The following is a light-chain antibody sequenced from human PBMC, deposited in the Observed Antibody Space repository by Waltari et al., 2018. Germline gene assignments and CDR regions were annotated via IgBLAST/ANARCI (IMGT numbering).Light chain of an antibody. J-gene: IGLJ2*01. Sequence: QSALTQPPSLSGSTRPSITISCTGTSSDVGGFDYVHRYQQHPNKAPKLLIYDVKNRPSGVSNRFSGSKSGNTASLAISGLQAEDEADYDCSSYTSRNTLLFGGGTKLTAL. CDR3: SSYTSRNTLL. V-gene: IGLV2-14*03. CDR1: SSDVGGFDY. CDR2: DVK.